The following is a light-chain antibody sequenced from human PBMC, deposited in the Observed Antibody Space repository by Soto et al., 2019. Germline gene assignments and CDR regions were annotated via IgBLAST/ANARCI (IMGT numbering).Light chain of an antibody. J-gene: IGKJ2*01. Sequence: DIQMTQSPSTLSASVGDSVTITCRASQSISSWLAWYQQKPGKAPKVLIYKASTLESRVPSRFSGSGSGTEFTLTISSLQPDDFATYYCQQYNNYPYTFGQGTKLEIK. V-gene: IGKV1-5*03. CDR3: QQYNNYPYT. CDR1: QSISSW. CDR2: KAS.